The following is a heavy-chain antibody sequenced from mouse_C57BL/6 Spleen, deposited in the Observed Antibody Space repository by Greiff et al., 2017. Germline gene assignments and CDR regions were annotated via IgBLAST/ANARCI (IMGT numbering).Heavy chain of an antibody. CDR2: IWSGGST. CDR1: GFSLTSYG. CDR3: ARNGDRYWYFDV. J-gene: IGHJ1*03. Sequence: VKLEESGPGLVQPSQSLSITCTVSGFSLTSYGVHWVRQSPGKGLEWLGVIWSGGSTDYNAAFISRLSISKDNSKSQVFFKMNSLQADDTAIYYCARNGDRYWYFDVWGTGTTVTVSS. V-gene: IGHV2-2*01.